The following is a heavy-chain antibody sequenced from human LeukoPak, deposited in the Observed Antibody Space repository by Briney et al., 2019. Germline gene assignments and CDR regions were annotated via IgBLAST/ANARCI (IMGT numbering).Heavy chain of an antibody. D-gene: IGHD3-22*01. J-gene: IGHJ4*02. CDR1: GYTFTSYG. CDR2: ISAYNGNT. CDR3: ARDIGYYDSSYFGY. V-gene: IGHV1-18*01. Sequence: ASVKVSCKASGYTFTSYGISWVRQAPGQGLEWMGWISAYNGNTNYAQKLQGRVTMTTDTSTSTAYMELRSLRSDDTAVYYCARDIGYYDSSYFGYWGQGTLVTVSS.